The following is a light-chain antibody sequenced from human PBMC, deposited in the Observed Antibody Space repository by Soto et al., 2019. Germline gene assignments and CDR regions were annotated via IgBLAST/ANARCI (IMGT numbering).Light chain of an antibody. Sequence: IQMTQSPSSLSASVGDRVTLTCQASHDIRDHLNWYQQKPGKVPKLLIYAASTLQSGVPSRFSGSGSGTDFTLTISSLQPEDVATYYCQKYNSAPWTFGQGTKVDIK. J-gene: IGKJ1*01. CDR1: HDIRDH. V-gene: IGKV1-27*01. CDR3: QKYNSAPWT. CDR2: AAS.